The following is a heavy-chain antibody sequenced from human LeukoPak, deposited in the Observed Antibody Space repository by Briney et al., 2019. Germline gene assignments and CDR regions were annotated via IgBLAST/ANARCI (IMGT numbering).Heavy chain of an antibody. D-gene: IGHD3-3*01. CDR3: TRVVFWSGHFDY. Sequence: GGSLRLSCTASGFTFGDYAMSWVRQAPGKGLEWVGFIRSKAYGGTTEYAASVKGRFTISRDDSKSIAYLQMNSLKTEDTAVYYCTRVVFWSGHFDYWGQGTLVTVSS. V-gene: IGHV3-49*04. CDR1: GFTFGDYA. J-gene: IGHJ4*02. CDR2: IRSKAYGGTT.